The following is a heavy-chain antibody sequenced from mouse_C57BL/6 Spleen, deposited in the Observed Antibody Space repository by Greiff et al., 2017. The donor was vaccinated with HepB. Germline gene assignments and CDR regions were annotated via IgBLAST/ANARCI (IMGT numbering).Heavy chain of an antibody. Sequence: EVKLMESGPGLVKPSQSLSLTCSVTGYSITSGYYWNWIRQFPGNKLEWMGYISYDGSNNYNPSLKNRISITRDTSKNQFFLKLNSVTTEDTATYYCARDRESWYFDVWGTGTTVTVSS. J-gene: IGHJ1*03. CDR1: GYSITSGYY. CDR3: ARDRESWYFDV. V-gene: IGHV3-6*01. D-gene: IGHD3-1*01. CDR2: ISYDGSN.